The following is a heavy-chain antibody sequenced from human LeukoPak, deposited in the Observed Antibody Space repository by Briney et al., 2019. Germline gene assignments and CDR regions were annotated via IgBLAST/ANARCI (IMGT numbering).Heavy chain of an antibody. CDR3: VRGAYGSGSSKIDY. V-gene: IGHV4-38-2*01. Sequence: SETLSLTCVVSGSSISSDYYWGWIRQPPRKGLGWIVSVYHGGNTYYNPSLKSRVSMSLDTSENQFSLKLSSVTAADTAVYYCVRGAYGSGSSKIDYWGQGTLVTVSS. CDR2: VYHGGNT. CDR1: GSSISSDYY. D-gene: IGHD3-10*01. J-gene: IGHJ4*02.